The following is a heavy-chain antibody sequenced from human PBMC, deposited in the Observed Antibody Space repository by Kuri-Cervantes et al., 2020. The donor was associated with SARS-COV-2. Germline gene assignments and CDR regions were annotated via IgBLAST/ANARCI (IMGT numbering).Heavy chain of an antibody. Sequence: SQTLSLTCAVYGGSFSGYYWSRIRQPPGKGLEWIGEINHSGNTYYNPSLKSRVTISVDTSKNQFPLRLNSVTATDTAVYYCARHAGRYTSAHRNFGSWGQGTLVTVSS. CDR3: ARHAGRYTSAHRNFGS. D-gene: IGHD6-19*01. CDR1: GGSFSGYY. CDR2: INHSGNT. J-gene: IGHJ4*02. V-gene: IGHV4-34*01.